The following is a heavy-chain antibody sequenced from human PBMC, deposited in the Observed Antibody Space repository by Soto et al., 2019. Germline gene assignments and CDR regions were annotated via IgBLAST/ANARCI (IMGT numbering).Heavy chain of an antibody. J-gene: IGHJ5*02. Sequence: SETLSLTCAVSGYSISSGYYWGWIRQPPGKGLEWIGSIYHSGSTYYNPSLKSRVTISVDTSKNQFSLKLSSVTAADTAVYYCARGWIQLLKWFGPWGQGTLVTVSS. CDR2: IYHSGST. CDR3: ARGWIQLLKWFGP. D-gene: IGHD5-18*01. V-gene: IGHV4-38-2*01. CDR1: GYSISSGYY.